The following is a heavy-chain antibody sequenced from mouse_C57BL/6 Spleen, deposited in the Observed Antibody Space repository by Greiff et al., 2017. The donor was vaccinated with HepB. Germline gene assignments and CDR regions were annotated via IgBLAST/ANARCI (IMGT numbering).Heavy chain of an antibody. CDR1: GYTFTSYW. V-gene: IGHV1-64*01. CDR3: ATELGHYAMDY. Sequence: VQLQQPGAELVKPGASVKLSCKASGYTFTSYWMHWVKQRPGQGLEWIGMIHPNSGSTNYNEKFKSKATLTVDKSSSTAYMQLSSLTSEDSAVYYCATELGHYAMDYWGQGTSVTVSS. CDR2: IHPNSGST. D-gene: IGHD4-1*01. J-gene: IGHJ4*01.